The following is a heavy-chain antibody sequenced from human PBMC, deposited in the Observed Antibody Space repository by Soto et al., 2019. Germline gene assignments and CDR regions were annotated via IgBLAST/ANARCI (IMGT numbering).Heavy chain of an antibody. D-gene: IGHD3-10*01. CDR2: IIPIFGTT. Sequence: STMVSCRAAGGTCSSYAIIWVRHAPREGLVWMVGIIPIFGTTNYAQTFQGRVTITPDESTSTAYMELSSLRSEDTAVYYCTRVPVFKGSGSYSYCYYSYGMDVWGQGTTVTVSS. J-gene: IGHJ6*02. CDR1: GGTCSSYA. CDR3: TRVPVFKGSGSYSYCYYSYGMDV. V-gene: IGHV1-69*13.